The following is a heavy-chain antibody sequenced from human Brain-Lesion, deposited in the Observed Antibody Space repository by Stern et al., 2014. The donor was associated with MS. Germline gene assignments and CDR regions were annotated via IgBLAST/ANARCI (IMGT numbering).Heavy chain of an antibody. CDR1: GFTVSTNF. V-gene: IGHV3-53*01. D-gene: IGHD5-18*01. Sequence: EVQLEESGGGLIQPGGSLRLSCAASGFTVSTNFMSWVRQAPGKGLECVSLMYSRGGTNYADSVKGRFTISRDSSKNTLYLQMSDLSAEDTAVYYCARKTDTAVGGDYWGPGTLVTVSS. CDR2: MYSRGGT. J-gene: IGHJ4*02. CDR3: ARKTDTAVGGDY.